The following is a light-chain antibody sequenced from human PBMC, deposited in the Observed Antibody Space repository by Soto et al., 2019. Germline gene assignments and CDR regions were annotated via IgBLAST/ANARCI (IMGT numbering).Light chain of an antibody. CDR2: KGT. J-gene: IGLJ1*01. Sequence: QSVLAQPASVSGSPGQSITISCTGTSDDVGAYNSVSWYQQLPHKAPQVILYKGTQRPSGVSSRFSGSTSGNAASLTISGLQADDEADYFCCSSAPESTYVFGTGTKLNVL. CDR3: CSSAPESTYV. CDR1: SDDVGAYNS. V-gene: IGLV2-23*01.